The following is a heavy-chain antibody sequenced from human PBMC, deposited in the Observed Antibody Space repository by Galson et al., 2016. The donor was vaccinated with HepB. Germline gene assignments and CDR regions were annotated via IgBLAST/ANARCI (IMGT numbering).Heavy chain of an antibody. CDR3: ARDLVGYSFDL. J-gene: IGHJ3*01. CDR2: IIPFFGIP. D-gene: IGHD2-15*01. CDR1: RGTFSNHG. V-gene: IGHV1-69*13. Sequence: SVKVSCKASRGTFSNHGISWVRQAPGQGLEWMGGIIPFFGIPKYAQKFQDRVTITAAGSTSAAYMELTSLRSDDTAVYYCARDLVGYSFDLWGLGTMVTVSS.